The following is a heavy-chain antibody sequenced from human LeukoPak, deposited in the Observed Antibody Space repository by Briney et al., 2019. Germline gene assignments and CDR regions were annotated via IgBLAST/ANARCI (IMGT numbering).Heavy chain of an antibody. CDR1: GGTFSSYA. CDR3: AREKDGPFDY. CDR2: IIPIFGTA. D-gene: IGHD2-15*01. V-gene: IGHV1-69*13. J-gene: IGHJ4*02. Sequence: ASVKVSCKASGGTFSSYAISWVRQVPGQGLEWMGGIIPIFGTANYAQKFQGRVTITADESTSTAYMELSSLRSEDTAVYYCAREKDGPFDYWGQGTLVTVSS.